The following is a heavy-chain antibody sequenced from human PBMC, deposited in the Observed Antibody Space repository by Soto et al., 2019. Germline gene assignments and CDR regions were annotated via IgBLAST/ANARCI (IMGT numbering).Heavy chain of an antibody. Sequence: QVQLVQSGAEVKKPGSSVRVSCKASGTIFSSYTISWVRQAPGQGLEWMGRIIPILGETNSAQKFQDRVTLTADKSTNKAYMELNSLRLEDTAVYYCARGLGGRMDDWGQRTTVTVSS. D-gene: IGHD3-16*01. CDR2: IIPILGET. V-gene: IGHV1-69*08. CDR3: ARGLGGRMDD. CDR1: GTIFSSYT. J-gene: IGHJ6*02.